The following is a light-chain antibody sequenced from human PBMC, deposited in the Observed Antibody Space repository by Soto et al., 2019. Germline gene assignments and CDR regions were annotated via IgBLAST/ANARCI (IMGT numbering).Light chain of an antibody. CDR2: DVS. CDR1: SSDAGDYNY. CDR3: NSYTSGSTPYV. J-gene: IGLJ1*01. Sequence: QSALTQPASVSGSPGQSITISCTGTSSDAGDYNYVSWYQQEPGKAPKLIIYDVSNRPSGVSNRFSGSKSGNTASLTISGLLAEDEADYYCNSYTSGSTPYVFGTGTKVTVL. V-gene: IGLV2-14*01.